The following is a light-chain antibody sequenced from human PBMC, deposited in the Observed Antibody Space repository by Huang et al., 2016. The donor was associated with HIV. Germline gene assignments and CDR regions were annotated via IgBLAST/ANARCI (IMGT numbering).Light chain of an antibody. Sequence: EVMLTQSPSILSLSLGGTGTISCKASQGVGSYVAWYQQRPGQSPRLILYDTSNRAAGIPTRFSGSGSGTDFTLTISGLESGDLGVFYCQQRSTWPLTFGGGTKVA. CDR1: QGVGSY. V-gene: IGKV3-11*01. CDR2: DTS. J-gene: IGKJ4*01. CDR3: QQRSTWPLT.